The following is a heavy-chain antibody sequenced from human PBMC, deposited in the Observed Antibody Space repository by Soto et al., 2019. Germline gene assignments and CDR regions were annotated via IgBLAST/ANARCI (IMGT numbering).Heavy chain of an antibody. V-gene: IGHV3-72*01. CDR1: GFTFSDHY. Sequence: LRLSSAASGFTFSDHYMDWVRQSPGKGVGGVGRIRNKSNRYPTDSAASVKGRFTISRDDSRNSLYLQMDSLQTEDTAVYYCTRDDRLEPGTLDYWGQGGLVTSPQ. CDR2: IRNKSNRYPT. J-gene: IGHJ4*01. D-gene: IGHD6-13*01. CDR3: TRDDRLEPGTLDY.